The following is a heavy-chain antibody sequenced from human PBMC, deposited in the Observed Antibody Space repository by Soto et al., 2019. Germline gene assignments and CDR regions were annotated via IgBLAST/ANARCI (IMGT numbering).Heavy chain of an antibody. CDR2: IKEDGSEK. V-gene: IGHV3-7*03. J-gene: IGHJ6*02. CDR3: ARDLGKYRYGYSDSRYYYGMGV. Sequence: EVQLVESGGGLVQPGGSLRLSCAASGFTSSSYWMRWVRQAPGKGLEWVANIKEDGSEKNYVDSVKGRLTISRDNAKNPRYLQLNSLRVEDTDVYYCARDLGKYRYGYSDSRYYYGMGVWGQGTPVTGSS. D-gene: IGHD5-18*01. CDR1: GFTSSSYW.